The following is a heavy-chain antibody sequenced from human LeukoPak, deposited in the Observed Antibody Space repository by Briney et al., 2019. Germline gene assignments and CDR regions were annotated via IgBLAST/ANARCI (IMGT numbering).Heavy chain of an antibody. V-gene: IGHV3-23*01. CDR1: GFTFSSSA. D-gene: IGHD3-10*01. J-gene: IGHJ4*02. CDR2: ISGSGFTT. CDR3: AKKNSGSKPIDY. Sequence: QSGGSMRLSCAASGFTFSSSAMSWVRQAPGKGLEWVSAISGSGFTTYYADSVKGRFTISRDNSKNTLYLQMNSLRAEDTAVYYCAKKNSGSKPIDYWGQGTLVTVSS.